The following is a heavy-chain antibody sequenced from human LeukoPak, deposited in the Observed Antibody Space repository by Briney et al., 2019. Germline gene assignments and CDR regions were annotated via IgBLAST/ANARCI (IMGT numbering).Heavy chain of an antibody. CDR1: GFTFDDYA. CDR3: AKDIRWRSYSPYFDY. V-gene: IGHV3-43*02. Sequence: GGSLRLSCAASGFTFDDYAMHWVCQAPGKGLEWVSLISGDGGSTYYADSVKGRFTISRDNSKNSLYLQMNSLRTEDTALYYCAKDIRWRSYSPYFDYWGQGTLVTVSS. D-gene: IGHD1-26*01. CDR2: ISGDGGST. J-gene: IGHJ4*02.